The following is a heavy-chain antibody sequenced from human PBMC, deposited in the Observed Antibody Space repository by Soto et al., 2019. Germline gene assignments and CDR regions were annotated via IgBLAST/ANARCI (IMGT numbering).Heavy chain of an antibody. CDR3: AASYGSGYRAFDY. D-gene: IGHD3-10*01. V-gene: IGHV1-69*02. Sequence: QVQLVQSGTEVKKPGSSVKVSCKASGDTFSFYTINWVRQAPGLGLEWVGRINPIVSMSNYAQKFQGRVSMTADNAASTADLELISLGSVVTAMYFCAASYGSGYRAFDYWGQGALVIVSS. CDR2: INPIVSMS. J-gene: IGHJ4*02. CDR1: GDTFSFYT.